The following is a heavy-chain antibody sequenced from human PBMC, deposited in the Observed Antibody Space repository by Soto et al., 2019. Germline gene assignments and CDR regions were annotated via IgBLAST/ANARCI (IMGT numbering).Heavy chain of an antibody. CDR2: ISSRSSTI. CDR1: GFTFSSYS. D-gene: IGHD4-17*01. CDR3: ARDHPRAVTTTNYYYYYGMDV. V-gene: IGHV3-48*02. J-gene: IGHJ6*02. Sequence: PGGSLRLSCAASGFTFSSYSMNWVRQAPGKGLEWVSYISSRSSTIYYADNEKGRFTISRDNAKNSLYLQMNSLRDDDTAVYYCARDHPRAVTTTNYYYYYGMDVWGQGTTVTVSS.